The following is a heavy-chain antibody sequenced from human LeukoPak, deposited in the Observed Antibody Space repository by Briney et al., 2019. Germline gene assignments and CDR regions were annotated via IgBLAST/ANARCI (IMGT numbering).Heavy chain of an antibody. CDR2: ISGSSIYI. CDR1: GFTFSAYS. V-gene: IGHV3-21*04. Sequence: GGSLRLSCATSGFTFSAYSMNWVRQAPGKGLEWVSSISGSSIYINYADSVKGRFTISSDNAKNSLYLQMTSLRAEDTAVYYCAKDRLRYCTGGNCYSPVDYWGQGTLVTVSS. J-gene: IGHJ4*01. CDR3: AKDRLRYCTGGNCYSPVDY. D-gene: IGHD2-15*01.